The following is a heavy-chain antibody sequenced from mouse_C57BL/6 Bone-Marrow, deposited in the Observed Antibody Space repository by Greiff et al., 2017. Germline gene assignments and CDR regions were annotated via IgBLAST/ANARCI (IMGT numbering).Heavy chain of an antibody. J-gene: IGHJ1*03. V-gene: IGHV3-6*01. CDR2: ISYDGSN. CDR1: GYSITSGYY. Sequence: EVQLQESGPGLVKPSQSLSLTCSVTGYSITSGYYWYWIRQFTGNKLEWMGYISYDGSNNYNPSLKNRISITRDTNKNQFFLKLNSVTTEDTATYNCAGFTTVVAEYVDVWGTGTAVTV. D-gene: IGHD1-1*01. CDR3: AGFTTVVAEYVDV.